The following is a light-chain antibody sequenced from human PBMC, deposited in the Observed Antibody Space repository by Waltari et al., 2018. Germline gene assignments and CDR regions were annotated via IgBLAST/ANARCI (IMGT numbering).Light chain of an antibody. CDR3: QQSYSNPQT. CDR2: AAS. V-gene: IGKV1-39*01. CDR1: QSISTY. J-gene: IGKJ2*01. Sequence: DIQMTQSPSSLSASIGDRVTITCRASQSISTYLNWYQQKPGKAPSLLIYAASTLQRGVPSRFSGSGSGTDFILTISSLQPEDFATYHCQQSYSNPQTFGQGTKLEIK.